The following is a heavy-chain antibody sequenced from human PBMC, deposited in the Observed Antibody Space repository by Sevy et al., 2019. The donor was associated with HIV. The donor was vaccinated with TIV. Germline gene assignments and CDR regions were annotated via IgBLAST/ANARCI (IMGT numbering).Heavy chain of an antibody. Sequence: GESLKISCKGSGYSFTSYWIGWVRQMPGKGLEWMGIIYPGDSDTRYRPSFQGQVTITADKSISTAYLQWSSLKASDTAMYYCARIRYYYDSSGLPVNFDYWGQGTLVTVSS. V-gene: IGHV5-51*01. J-gene: IGHJ4*02. CDR2: IYPGDSDT. CDR3: ARIRYYYDSSGLPVNFDY. CDR1: GYSFTSYW. D-gene: IGHD3-22*01.